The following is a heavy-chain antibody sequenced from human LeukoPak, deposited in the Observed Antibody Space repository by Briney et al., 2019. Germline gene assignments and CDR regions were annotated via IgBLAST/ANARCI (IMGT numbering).Heavy chain of an antibody. J-gene: IGHJ4*02. D-gene: IGHD1-26*01. CDR3: AKDRNSGTYYDH. CDR1: GFTFSNYD. Sequence: GGSLRLSCAASGFTFSNYDMRWVRQAPGRVLGWVSAISGRGGSTYYADSVKGRFTISRDNSKNTLYLQMNSLRAEDTAVYYCAKDRNSGTYYDHWGQGTLVTVSS. CDR2: ISGRGGST. V-gene: IGHV3-23*01.